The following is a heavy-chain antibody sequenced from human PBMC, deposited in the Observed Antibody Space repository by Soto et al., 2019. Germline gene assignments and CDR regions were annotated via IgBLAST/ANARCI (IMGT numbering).Heavy chain of an antibody. V-gene: IGHV4-4*02. CDR3: ARLKTYDILNIPDY. Sequence: PSETLSLTCAVSGASIGTSNWWSWVRQSPGKGLEWIGEIHDSGSTKYNPSLKSRVTISLDKSKNQFSLNVSSVTAADTAVYYCARLKTYDILNIPDYSGQGSLVIGSS. CDR2: IHDSGST. D-gene: IGHD3-9*01. CDR1: GASIGTSNW. J-gene: IGHJ4*02.